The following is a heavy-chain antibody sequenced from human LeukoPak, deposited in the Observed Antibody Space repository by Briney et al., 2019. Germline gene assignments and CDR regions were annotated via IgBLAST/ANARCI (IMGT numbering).Heavy chain of an antibody. D-gene: IGHD1-26*01. CDR3: SGFSGSHGDVYFDY. V-gene: IGHV4-31*03. CDR2: IYYSGST. J-gene: IGHJ4*02. Sequence: SETLSLTCTVSGGSISSGGYYWSWIRQHPGKGLEWIGYIYYSGSTYYNPSLKSRVTISVDTSKNQFSLKLSSVTAADTAVYYCSGFSGSHGDVYFDYWGQGTLVTVPS. CDR1: GGSISSGGYY.